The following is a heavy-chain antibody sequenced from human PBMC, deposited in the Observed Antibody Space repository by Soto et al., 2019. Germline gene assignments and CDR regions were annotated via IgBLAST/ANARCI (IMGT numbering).Heavy chain of an antibody. CDR1: GYTFTSYG. Sequence: ASVKVSCKASGYTFTSYGIHWVLQAPGQRLEWMGWINAANGDTKYSPKFQGRVTITRDTSASTAYMELSSLRSEDTAVYYCVRRHVSATGIDWFDPWGQGTLVTVSS. J-gene: IGHJ5*02. CDR3: VRRHVSATGIDWFDP. CDR2: INAANGDT. V-gene: IGHV1-3*01. D-gene: IGHD6-13*01.